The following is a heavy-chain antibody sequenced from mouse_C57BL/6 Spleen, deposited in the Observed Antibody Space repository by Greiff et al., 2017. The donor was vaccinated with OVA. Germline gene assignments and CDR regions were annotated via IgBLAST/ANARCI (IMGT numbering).Heavy chain of an antibody. D-gene: IGHD2-5*01. J-gene: IGHJ2*01. CDR1: GYTFTGYW. Sequence: QVQLQQSGAELMKPGASVKLSCKATGYTFTGYWIEWVKQRPGHGLEWIGEILPGSGSTNYNEKFKGKATFTADTSSNTAYMQLSSLATEDSTSYYCAESGGEEASNPWDYWGQGTTLTVSS. V-gene: IGHV1-9*01. CDR3: AESGGEEASNPWDY. CDR2: ILPGSGST.